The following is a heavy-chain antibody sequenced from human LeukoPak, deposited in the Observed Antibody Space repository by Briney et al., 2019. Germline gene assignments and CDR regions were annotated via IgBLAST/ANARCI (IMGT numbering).Heavy chain of an antibody. V-gene: IGHV4-61*01. CDR1: GGSVSSGTYY. D-gene: IGHD3-10*01. J-gene: IGHJ4*02. Sequence: NSSETLSLTCTVSGGSVSSGTYYWGWIRQPPGKGLEWIGYIYYTGSTNYNPSLKSRLTISVDTSKNQFSLKLSSVTAADAAVYYCARRGGSGRSFDYWGQGTLVTVSS. CDR2: IYYTGST. CDR3: ARRGGSGRSFDY.